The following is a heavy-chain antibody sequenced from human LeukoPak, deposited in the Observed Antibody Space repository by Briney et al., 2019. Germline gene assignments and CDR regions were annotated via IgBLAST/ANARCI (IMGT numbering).Heavy chain of an antibody. D-gene: IGHD6-13*01. CDR3: SRGQSISAVAV. CDR1: GFSISSGHY. V-gene: IGHV4-38-2*02. CDR2: ISHSGTT. J-gene: IGHJ4*02. Sequence: PSETLSLTCTVSGFSISSGHYWGWTRQPPGKGLEWSASISHSGTTFYNPSLKSRVTISVDTSKNQFSLTVTSVTAADTAVYYRSRGQSISAVAVWGQGTLVTVSS.